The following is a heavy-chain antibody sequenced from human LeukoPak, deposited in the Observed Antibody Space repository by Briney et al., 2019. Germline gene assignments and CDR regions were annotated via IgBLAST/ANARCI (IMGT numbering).Heavy chain of an antibody. J-gene: IGHJ3*02. CDR1: GFTFDDYG. V-gene: IGHV3-20*04. CDR3: AKANSNWGGLDAFEI. D-gene: IGHD4-11*01. Sequence: GGSLRLSCAASGFTFDDYGMSWVRQAAGKGLEWVATINWMGDLTFYVDSVKGRFTTTRDNHKNSLYLQMNSLTAEDTALYYCAKANSNWGGLDAFEIGGKAALVTVYS. CDR2: INWMGDLT.